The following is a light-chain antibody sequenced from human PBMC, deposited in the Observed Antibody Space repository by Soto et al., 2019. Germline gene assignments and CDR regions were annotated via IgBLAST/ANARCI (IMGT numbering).Light chain of an antibody. CDR3: QAWDSSTAV. CDR2: QDS. CDR1: KLGDKY. Sequence: SSELTQPPSVSVSPGQTASITCSGDKLGDKYACWYQQKPRQSPVLVIYQDSKRPSGIPERFSGSNSGNTATLTISGTQAMEEADYYCQAWDSSTAVFGGGTKLTVL. J-gene: IGLJ2*01. V-gene: IGLV3-1*01.